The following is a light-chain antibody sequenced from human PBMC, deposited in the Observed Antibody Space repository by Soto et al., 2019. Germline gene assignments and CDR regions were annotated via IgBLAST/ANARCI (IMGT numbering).Light chain of an antibody. CDR2: EVS. J-gene: IGLJ3*02. Sequence: QSALTQPAPVSGSPGQSITISCPGTSSDVGSYNLVSWYQQHPGKAPKLMIYEVSKRPSGVSNRFSGSKSGNTASLTISGLQAEDEADYYCCSYAGSSTVVFGGGTKLAV. V-gene: IGLV2-23*02. CDR3: CSYAGSSTVV. CDR1: SSDVGSYNL.